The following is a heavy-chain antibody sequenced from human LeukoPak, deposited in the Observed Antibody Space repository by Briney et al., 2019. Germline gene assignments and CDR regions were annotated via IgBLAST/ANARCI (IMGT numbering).Heavy chain of an antibody. CDR1: GGSFSGYY. Sequence: PSETLSLTCAVYGGSFSGYYWSWIRQPPGKGLEWIGEINHRGSTNYNPSLKSRVTISVDTSKNQFSLKLSSVTAADTAVYYCASFGYSGGYWGQGTLVTVSS. CDR2: INHRGST. J-gene: IGHJ4*02. V-gene: IGHV4-34*01. CDR3: ASFGYSGGY. D-gene: IGHD5-12*01.